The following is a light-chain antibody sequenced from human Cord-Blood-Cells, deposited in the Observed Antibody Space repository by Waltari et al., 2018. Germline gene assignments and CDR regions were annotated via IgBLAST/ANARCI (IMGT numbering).Light chain of an antibody. CDR3: SSYTSSSTPV. Sequence: QSALTQPASVSGSPGHSITIPCTGTRRDLAGYNHVSWYQQHPGKAPKLMIYDVSNRPSGVSNRFSGSKSGNTASLTISGLQAEDEADYYCSSYTSSSTPVFGGGTKLTVL. CDR2: DVS. V-gene: IGLV2-14*03. CDR1: RRDLAGYNH. J-gene: IGLJ3*02.